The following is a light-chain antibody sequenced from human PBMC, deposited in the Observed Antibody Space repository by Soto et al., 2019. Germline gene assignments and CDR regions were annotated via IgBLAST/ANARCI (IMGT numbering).Light chain of an antibody. J-gene: IGKJ4*01. CDR2: AAS. CDR1: QGISSW. V-gene: IGKV1-12*01. CDR3: QQANNFPLT. Sequence: DIQMTQSPSSVSASLGDRVTITCRACQGISSWLAWYQQKPGKATNLLIYAASSLPSGVSSRFSGTISGTDFTLTISSLQPEDSATYYCQQANNFPLTFGGGTKVEIK.